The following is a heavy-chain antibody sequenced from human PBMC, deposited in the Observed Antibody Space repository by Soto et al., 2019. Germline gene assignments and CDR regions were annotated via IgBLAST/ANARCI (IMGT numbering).Heavy chain of an antibody. CDR3: ARHKESGWDLAC. CDR2: IWYDGSNK. V-gene: IGHV3-33*08. Sequence: PGGSLRLSCAASGFTFSSYGMHWVRQAPGKGLEWVAVIWYDGSNKYYADSVKGRFTISRDNSKNTLYLQMNSLRAEDTAVYYCARHKESGWDLACWGQGTLVTVSS. D-gene: IGHD6-19*01. J-gene: IGHJ4*02. CDR1: GFTFSSYG.